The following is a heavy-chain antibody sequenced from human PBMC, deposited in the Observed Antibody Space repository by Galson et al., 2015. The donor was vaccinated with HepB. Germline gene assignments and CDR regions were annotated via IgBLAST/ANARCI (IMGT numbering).Heavy chain of an antibody. Sequence: SLRLSCAASGFTFNSYGMHWVRQPPGKGLECGSIIWDDGNKRYYADSVKGRFTISRDNSKNTLSLQMNSLRAEDTAVYYCVRSYGDFPDETLDSGQGTLVTVS. CDR2: IWDDGNKR. CDR1: GFTFNSYG. J-gene: IGHJ1*01. D-gene: IGHD4-17*01. V-gene: IGHV3-33*08. CDR3: VRSYGDFPDETLD.